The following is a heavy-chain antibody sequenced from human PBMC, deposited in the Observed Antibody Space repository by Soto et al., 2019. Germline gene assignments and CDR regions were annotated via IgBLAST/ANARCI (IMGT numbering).Heavy chain of an antibody. J-gene: IGHJ4*02. CDR3: ARVRVDYYDSSGYYLFDY. D-gene: IGHD3-22*01. CDR1: GGSISSGDYY. Sequence: PSETLSLTCTVSGGSISSGDYYWSWIRQPPGKGLEWIGYIYYSGSTYYTPSLKSRVTISVDTSKNQFSLKLSSVTAADTAVYYCARVRVDYYDSSGYYLFDYWGQGTLVTVSS. CDR2: IYYSGST. V-gene: IGHV4-30-4*01.